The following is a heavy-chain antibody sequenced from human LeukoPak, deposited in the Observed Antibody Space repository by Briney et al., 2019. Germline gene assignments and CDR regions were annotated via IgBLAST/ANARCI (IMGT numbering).Heavy chain of an antibody. V-gene: IGHV3-23*01. CDR2: ISGSGGST. D-gene: IGHD5-12*01. CDR1: GFTFSSYA. J-gene: IGHJ4*02. CDR3: AKDDAWVRYQD. Sequence: GGSLRLSCAASGFTFSSYAMSWVRQAPGKGLEWVSAISGSGGSTYYADSVKGRFTISRDNSKNTLDLQMNSLRAEDTAVYYCAKDDAWVRYQDWGQGTLVTVSS.